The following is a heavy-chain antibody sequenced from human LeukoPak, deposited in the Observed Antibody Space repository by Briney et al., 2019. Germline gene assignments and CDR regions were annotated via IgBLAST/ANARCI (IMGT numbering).Heavy chain of an antibody. Sequence: RSGGSLRLSCTASGFTFSTYGMHWVRQAPGKGLEWVTLISYDGSTKYYSDSVKGRFTLSRDNSKNTLYLQMNSLRAEDTAVYYCAKKKTDYSYPSSFDYWGQGILVTVSS. V-gene: IGHV3-30*18. D-gene: IGHD4-11*01. CDR1: GFTFSTYG. J-gene: IGHJ4*02. CDR3: AKKKTDYSYPSSFDY. CDR2: ISYDGSTK.